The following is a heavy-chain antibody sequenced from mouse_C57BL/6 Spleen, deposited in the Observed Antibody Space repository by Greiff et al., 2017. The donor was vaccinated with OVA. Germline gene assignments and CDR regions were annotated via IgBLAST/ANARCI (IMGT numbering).Heavy chain of an antibody. D-gene: IGHD2-3*01. CDR2: IDPETGGT. Sequence: QVQLQQSGAELVRPGASVTLSCKASGYTFTDYEMHWVKQTPVHGLEWIGAIDPETGGTAYNQKFKGKAILTAAKSSSTAYMELRSLTSEDSAVYDCTRFYDGYSAWFAYWGQGTLVTVSA. J-gene: IGHJ3*01. CDR1: GYTFTDYE. CDR3: TRFYDGYSAWFAY. V-gene: IGHV1-15*01.